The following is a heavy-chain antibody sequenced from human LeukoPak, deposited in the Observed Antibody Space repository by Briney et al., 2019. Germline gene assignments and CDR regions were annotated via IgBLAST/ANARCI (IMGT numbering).Heavy chain of an antibody. Sequence: GGSLRLSCAASGFTFSSYGMHWVRQAPGKGLEWVAVISYDRSNKYYADSVKGRFTISRDNSKNTLYLQMNSLKAEDTAVYYCAKFLAAAGLDYWGQGTLVTVSS. CDR2: ISYDRSNK. D-gene: IGHD6-13*01. CDR1: GFTFSSYG. V-gene: IGHV3-30*18. J-gene: IGHJ4*02. CDR3: AKFLAAAGLDY.